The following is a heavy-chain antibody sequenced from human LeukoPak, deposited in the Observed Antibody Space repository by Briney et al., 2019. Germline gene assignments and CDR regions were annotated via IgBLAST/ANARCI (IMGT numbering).Heavy chain of an antibody. Sequence: SQTLSLTCAISGDSVSSDSAAWNWIRQSPSRGLEWLARTYFRSKWYYGYALAVKGRITINPDTSKNQFSLQLNSVTPEDTAVYFCARDPVGGSTIFDSWGQGTLVTVSS. CDR2: TYFRSKWYY. D-gene: IGHD1-26*01. CDR1: GDSVSSDSAA. V-gene: IGHV6-1*01. J-gene: IGHJ4*02. CDR3: ARDPVGGSTIFDS.